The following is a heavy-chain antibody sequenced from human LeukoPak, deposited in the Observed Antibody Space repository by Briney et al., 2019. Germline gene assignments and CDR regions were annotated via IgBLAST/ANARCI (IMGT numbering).Heavy chain of an antibody. CDR2: LSDSGAAT. CDR3: AKGIVGATMADY. D-gene: IGHD1-26*01. CDR1: GFTFSSYP. J-gene: IGHJ4*02. Sequence: GGSLRLSCAASGFTFSSYPMSWVRQAPGKGLEWVSALSDSGAATYYADSVKGRFTISRDNSKNTLYLHMNSLRAEDTAIYYCAKGIVGATMADYWGQGTLVTVSS. V-gene: IGHV3-23*01.